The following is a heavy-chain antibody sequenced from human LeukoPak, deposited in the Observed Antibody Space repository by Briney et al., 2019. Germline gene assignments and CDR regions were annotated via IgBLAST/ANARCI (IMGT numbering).Heavy chain of an antibody. V-gene: IGHV3-74*01. J-gene: IGHJ4*02. CDR2: SNPDGSAT. CDR1: GFTLSSVW. Sequence: GGSLRLSCAASGFTLSSVWMHWVRQVPGKGLVWVSRSNPDGSATNYADSVKRRFTISRDNPKNTLYLQMTSLSAEDTAVYYCVRSMAGSRDYWGQGTLVTVSS. CDR3: VRSMAGSRDY. D-gene: IGHD1-26*01.